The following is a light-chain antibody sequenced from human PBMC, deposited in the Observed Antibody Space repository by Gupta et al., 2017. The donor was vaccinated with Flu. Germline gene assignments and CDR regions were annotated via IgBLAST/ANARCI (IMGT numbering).Light chain of an antibody. Sequence: PGERVTLSCEASQSVSSNYLAWYQQKPGLAPRLLIYDASSRATGIPDRFSGSGSGTDFTLTISRREPEDFAVYYCQQYGSSPPYTFGQGTKLDFK. CDR3: QQYGSSPPYT. J-gene: IGKJ2*01. CDR1: QSVSSNY. CDR2: DAS. V-gene: IGKV3D-20*01.